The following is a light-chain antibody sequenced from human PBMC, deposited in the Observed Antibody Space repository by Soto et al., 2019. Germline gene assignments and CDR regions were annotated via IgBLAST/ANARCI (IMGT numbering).Light chain of an antibody. CDR2: TAT. CDR3: QQSFTMPFT. Sequence: DIQLTQSPSSLSASVGDRVTIACRARQSINLYLNWYQQRPGKAPKLLIYTATTLQRGVPSRFSGGGSVTDFTLTIGSLQPEDFATYYCQQSFTMPFTFGPGTKVNI. V-gene: IGKV1-39*01. CDR1: QSINLY. J-gene: IGKJ3*01.